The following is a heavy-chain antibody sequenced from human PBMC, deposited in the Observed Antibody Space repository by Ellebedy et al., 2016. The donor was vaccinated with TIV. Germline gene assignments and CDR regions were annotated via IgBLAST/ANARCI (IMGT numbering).Heavy chain of an antibody. J-gene: IGHJ3*02. CDR3: ARNPYHNWNHAFDI. D-gene: IGHD1-20*01. CDR2: IIPIFDRT. Sequence: AASVKVSCKASGGSFRSFGISWVRQAPGQGLELMGGIIPIFDRTEYAQNFQGRVMLTADESTSTAYMELSSLRSEDTAVYYCARNPYHNWNHAFDIWGQGTRVTVSS. V-gene: IGHV1-69*13. CDR1: GGSFRSFG.